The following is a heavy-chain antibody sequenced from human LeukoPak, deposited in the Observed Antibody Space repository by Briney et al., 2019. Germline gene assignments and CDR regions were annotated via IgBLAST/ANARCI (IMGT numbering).Heavy chain of an antibody. J-gene: IGHJ4*02. Sequence: ASVKVSCKASGGTFSSYAISWVRQAPGQGLEWMGGIIPIFGTANYAQKFQGRVTITADKSTSTAYMELRSLRSDDTAVYYCARERTVVTDFDYWGQGTLVTVSS. CDR3: ARERTVVTDFDY. CDR2: IIPIFGTA. CDR1: GGTFSSYA. D-gene: IGHD4-23*01. V-gene: IGHV1-69*06.